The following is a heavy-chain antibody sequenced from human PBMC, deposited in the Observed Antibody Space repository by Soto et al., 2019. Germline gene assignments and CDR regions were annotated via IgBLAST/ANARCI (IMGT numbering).Heavy chain of an antibody. Sequence: QVQLQESGPGLVNPSGTLSLTCAVSGVSMSTTNWWSWVRQPPGKGLEWIGEIYYSGVTNYNPSPKSRGTIALDTSKSQFSLMLTSVTAADTAVYYCSQRGGFYAVDHWGQGTLVNVSS. CDR1: GVSMSTTNW. D-gene: IGHD5-12*01. J-gene: IGHJ4*02. V-gene: IGHV4-4*02. CDR2: IYYSGVT. CDR3: SQRGGFYAVDH.